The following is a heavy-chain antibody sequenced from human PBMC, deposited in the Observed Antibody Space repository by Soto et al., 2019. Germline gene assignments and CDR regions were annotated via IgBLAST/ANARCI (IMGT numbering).Heavy chain of an antibody. Sequence: ASVKVSCKVSGYTLTELSMHWVRQAPGKGLEWMGGFDPEDGEAIYAQKFQGRVTMTEDTSTDTAYMELSSLRSEDTAVYYCATSSFDAAGDAFDIWGQGTMVTVSS. CDR2: FDPEDGEA. V-gene: IGHV1-24*01. J-gene: IGHJ3*02. D-gene: IGHD3-9*01. CDR1: GYTLTELS. CDR3: ATSSFDAAGDAFDI.